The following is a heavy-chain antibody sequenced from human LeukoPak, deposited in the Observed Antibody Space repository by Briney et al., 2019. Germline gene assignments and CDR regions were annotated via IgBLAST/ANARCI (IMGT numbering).Heavy chain of an antibody. J-gene: IGHJ4*02. CDR3: ARDGCSGYAL. V-gene: IGHV4-59*01. CDR2: ISDSGST. Sequence: PSETLSLTCTVSGGSISSYYWSWIRQPPGKGLEWIGYISDSGSTNYNPSLKSRVTISVDTSKNQFSLKLSSVTAADTAVYYCARDGCSGYALWGQGTLVTVSP. D-gene: IGHD5-12*01. CDR1: GGSISSYY.